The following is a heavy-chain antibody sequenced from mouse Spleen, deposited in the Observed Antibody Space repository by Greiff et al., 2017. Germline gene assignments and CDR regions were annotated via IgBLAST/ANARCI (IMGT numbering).Heavy chain of an antibody. Sequence: EVKVVESGGGLVQPGGSMKLSCAASGFTFSDAWMDWVRQSPEKGLEWVAEIRNKANNHATYYAESVKGRFTISRDDSKSSVYLQMNSLRAEDTGIYYCTFITTVVAKAYWGQGTLVTVSA. CDR2: IRNKANNHAT. CDR3: TFITTVVAKAY. J-gene: IGHJ3*01. CDR1: GFTFSDAW. V-gene: IGHV6-6*01. D-gene: IGHD1-1*01.